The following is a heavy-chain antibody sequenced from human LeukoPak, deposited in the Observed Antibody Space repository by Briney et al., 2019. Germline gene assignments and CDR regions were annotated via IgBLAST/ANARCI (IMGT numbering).Heavy chain of an antibody. D-gene: IGHD6-13*01. CDR2: MDPNSGGT. CDR1: GYTFTCQY. V-gene: IGHV1-2*04. J-gene: IGHJ4*02. CDR3: GRGRGSSCFDY. Sequence: ASVKVSCKASGYTFTCQYMHWVRQAPGEGLEWMGWMDPNSGGTKYAQKFQGWVTLTRDTSISTAYLELRRLKSDDTAVYYGGRGRGSSCFDYWGQGTLVTVSS.